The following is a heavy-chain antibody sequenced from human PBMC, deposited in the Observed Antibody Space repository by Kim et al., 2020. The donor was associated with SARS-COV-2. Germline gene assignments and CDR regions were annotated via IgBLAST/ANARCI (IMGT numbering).Heavy chain of an antibody. V-gene: IGHV3-23*01. Sequence: FTISRDNSKNTLYLQMNSLRAEDTAVYYCAKDHTIMITFGGVIVNDAFDIWGQGTMVTVSS. CDR3: AKDHTIMITFGGVIVNDAFDI. D-gene: IGHD3-16*02. J-gene: IGHJ3*02.